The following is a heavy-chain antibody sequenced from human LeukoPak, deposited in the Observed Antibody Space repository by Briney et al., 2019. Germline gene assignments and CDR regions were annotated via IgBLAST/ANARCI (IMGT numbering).Heavy chain of an antibody. Sequence: ASVKVSCKASGYTFTGYHMHWVRQAPGQGLEWMGRINPNSGDTNYAQKFQGRVTMTRDTSISTAYMELSRLRSDDTAVYYCVWTQKNWFDPWGQGTLVTVSS. CDR3: VWTQKNWFDP. CDR1: GYTFTGYH. D-gene: IGHD3/OR15-3a*01. CDR2: INPNSGDT. V-gene: IGHV1-2*06. J-gene: IGHJ5*02.